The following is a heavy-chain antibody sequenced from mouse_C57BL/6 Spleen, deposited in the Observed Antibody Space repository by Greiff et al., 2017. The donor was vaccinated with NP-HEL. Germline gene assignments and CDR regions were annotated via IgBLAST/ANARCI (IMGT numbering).Heavy chain of an antibody. CDR2: IHPNSGST. CDR3: ARDSSNLYAMDY. Sequence: VKLQQPGAELVKPGASVKLSCKASGYTFTSYWMHWVKQRPGQGLEWIGMIHPNSGSTNYNEKFKSKATLTVDKSSSTAYMQLSSLTSEDSAVYYCARDSSNLYAMDYWGQGTSVTVSS. CDR1: GYTFTSYW. V-gene: IGHV1-64*01. J-gene: IGHJ4*01. D-gene: IGHD2-5*01.